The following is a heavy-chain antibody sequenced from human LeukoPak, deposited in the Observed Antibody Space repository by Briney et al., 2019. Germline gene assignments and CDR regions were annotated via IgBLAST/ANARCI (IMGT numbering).Heavy chain of an antibody. J-gene: IGHJ4*02. Sequence: SQTLSLTCAISGDSVASNSVAWNWIRQSPSRDLEWLGRTYYRSKWYYHYAVSVKSRITINPDTSKNQFSLQLNSVTPEDTAVYYCARGYSFGFDYWGQGTLVTVSS. CDR1: GDSVASNSVA. CDR2: TYYRSKWYY. CDR3: ARGYSFGFDY. D-gene: IGHD5-18*01. V-gene: IGHV6-1*01.